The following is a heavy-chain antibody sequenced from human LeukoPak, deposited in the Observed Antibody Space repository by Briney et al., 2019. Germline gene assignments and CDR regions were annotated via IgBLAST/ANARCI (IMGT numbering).Heavy chain of an antibody. J-gene: IGHJ4*02. CDR2: ITGGGDTT. V-gene: IGHV3-23*01. Sequence: GGSLRLSCAASGFTFSGYAMTWVRQAPGKGLEWVSSITGGGDTTYYADSVRGRFTISRDNSKNPLSLQTNSLRAEDTAVYYCAKQRSEVVVAATNYWGQGTLVTVSS. D-gene: IGHD2-15*01. CDR3: AKQRSEVVVAATNY. CDR1: GFTFSGYA.